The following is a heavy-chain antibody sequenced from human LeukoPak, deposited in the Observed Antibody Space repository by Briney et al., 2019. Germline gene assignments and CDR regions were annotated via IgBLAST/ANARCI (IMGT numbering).Heavy chain of an antibody. V-gene: IGHV3-23*01. CDR1: RFTFTTYA. Sequence: GGSLRLSCAASRFTFTTYAMTWVRQAPGKGLEWVSAISGSGGSTYYADSVKGRFTISRDNSKNTLYLQMNSLRAEDTAVYYCARRVASSGSGMDVWGQGTTVTVSS. J-gene: IGHJ6*02. CDR3: ARRVASSGSGMDV. CDR2: ISGSGGST. D-gene: IGHD6-19*01.